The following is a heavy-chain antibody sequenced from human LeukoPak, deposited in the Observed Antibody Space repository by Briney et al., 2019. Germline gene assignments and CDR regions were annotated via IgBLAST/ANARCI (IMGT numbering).Heavy chain of an antibody. J-gene: IGHJ4*02. CDR2: IYPGDSAT. CDR3: ARRYCSGGSCYAVFDY. V-gene: IGHV5-51*01. Sequence: GESLKISGKGSGYSFTSYWIGWVRQMPGKGLEWIGIIYPGDSATRYSPSFQGQVTISADKSISTAYLQWSSLKASDTTMYYCARRYCSGGSCYAVFDYWGQGTLVTVSS. CDR1: GYSFTSYW. D-gene: IGHD2-15*01.